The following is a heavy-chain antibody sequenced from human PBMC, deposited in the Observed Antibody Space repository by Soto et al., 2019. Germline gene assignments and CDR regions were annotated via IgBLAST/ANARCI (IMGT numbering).Heavy chain of an antibody. CDR1: GYTFANYY. D-gene: IGHD3-10*01. Sequence: ASVKVSCKASGYTFANYYIHWVRQAPGQGLEWMGVINPTGGRASYAPKFQGRVTLTRDTSTSTAYMELSSLRSDDTAVYFCSRLTTMVREINDDPFDFWGQGTLVTVSS. J-gene: IGHJ4*03. CDR2: INPTGGRA. CDR3: SRLTTMVREINDDPFDF. V-gene: IGHV1-46*03.